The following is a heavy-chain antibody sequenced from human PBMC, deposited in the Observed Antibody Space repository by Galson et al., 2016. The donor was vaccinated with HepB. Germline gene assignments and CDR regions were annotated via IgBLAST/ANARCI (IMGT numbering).Heavy chain of an antibody. CDR1: GGSFRGYS. CDR3: TRGLVPSAIGYSSSWYYFDS. V-gene: IGHV4-34*01. D-gene: IGHD6-13*01. J-gene: IGHJ4*02. Sequence: ETLSLTCAVYGGSFRGYSWSWIRQSPEKGLEWIGEIDYRGNAKYNPSLESRVTISIDTSKTQFSLKLTSVTAADTAVYYCTRGLVPSAIGYSSSWYYFDSWGQGTLVTVSS. CDR2: IDYRGNA.